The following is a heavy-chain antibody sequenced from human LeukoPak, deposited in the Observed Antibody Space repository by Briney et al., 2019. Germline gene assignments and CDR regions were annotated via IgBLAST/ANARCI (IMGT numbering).Heavy chain of an antibody. Sequence: GGSLRLSCVASGFTLSNYDMHWVRQVTGKGLGWVSAIGTAGDTYYPDSVKGRFSISRDNSKNTLYLQMNSLRAEDTAVYYCASARGSNYGSLGDWGQGTLVTVSS. V-gene: IGHV3-13*04. CDR1: GFTLSNYD. CDR3: ASARGSNYGSLGD. CDR2: IGTAGDT. J-gene: IGHJ4*02. D-gene: IGHD5-18*01.